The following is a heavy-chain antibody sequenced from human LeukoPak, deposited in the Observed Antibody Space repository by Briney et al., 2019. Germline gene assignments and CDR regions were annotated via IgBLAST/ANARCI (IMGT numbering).Heavy chain of an antibody. CDR2: INAGNGNT. V-gene: IGHV1-3*01. J-gene: IGHJ4*02. Sequence: ASVKVSCKASGYTFTSYAMHWVRQAPGQRLEWMGWINAGNGNTKYSQKFQGRVTITRDTSASTAYMELSSLRSEDTAVYYCARGRAGYCSGGSCFFDYWGQGTLVTVSS. CDR3: ARGRAGYCSGGSCFFDY. D-gene: IGHD2-15*01. CDR1: GYTFTSYA.